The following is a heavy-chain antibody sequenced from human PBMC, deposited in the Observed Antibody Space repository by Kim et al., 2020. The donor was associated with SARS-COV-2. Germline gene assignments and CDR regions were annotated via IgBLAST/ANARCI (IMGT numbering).Heavy chain of an antibody. J-gene: IGHJ4*02. D-gene: IGHD3-22*01. CDR3: ARSSGYYYGGFEFDY. V-gene: IGHV1-69*04. CDR1: GGTFSSYA. CDR2: IIPILGIA. Sequence: SVKVSCKASGGTFSSYAISWVRQAPGQGLEWMGRIIPILGIANYAQKFQGRVTITADKSTSTAYMELSSLRSEDTAVYYCARSSGYYYGGFEFDYWGQGTLVTVSS.